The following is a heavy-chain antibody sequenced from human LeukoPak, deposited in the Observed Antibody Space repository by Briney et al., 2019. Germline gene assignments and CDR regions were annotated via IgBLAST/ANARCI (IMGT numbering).Heavy chain of an antibody. Sequence: SETLSLTCTVSGGSIRSGSYSWSGIRQPAGKGLEGIGRIYTSGSTNYNPSLKSRVTISVDTSKNQFSLKLNSVTAADTAVYYCARSRLANAMDVWGKGTTVTVSS. CDR1: GGSIRSGSYS. CDR2: IYTSGST. CDR3: ARSRLANAMDV. J-gene: IGHJ6*03. V-gene: IGHV4-61*02.